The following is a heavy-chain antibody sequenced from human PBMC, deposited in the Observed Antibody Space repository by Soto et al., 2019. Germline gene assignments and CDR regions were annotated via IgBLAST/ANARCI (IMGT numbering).Heavy chain of an antibody. CDR3: ARDSAVIVVVPAALSILEGHYYGMDV. J-gene: IGHJ6*02. D-gene: IGHD2-2*01. Sequence: GGSLRLSCAASGFTFSDYYMRWIRKAPGKGLEWVSYISSSGSTIYYADSVKGRFTISRDNAKNSLYLQMNSLRAEDTAVYYCARDSAVIVVVPAALSILEGHYYGMDVWGQGTTVTVSS. CDR2: ISSSGSTI. V-gene: IGHV3-11*01. CDR1: GFTFSDYY.